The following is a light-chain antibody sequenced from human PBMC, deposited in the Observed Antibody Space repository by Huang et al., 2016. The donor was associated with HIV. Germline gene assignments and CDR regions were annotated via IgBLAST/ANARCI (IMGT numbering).Light chain of an antibody. Sequence: IVMTQSPLSLPVTPGEPASISCRSSQSLLHTNGYYYVDWYLQKPGQSPQLLIYLNSNRASGVPDRFSGGGSVIDFTLKISSVEAEDVGIYYCMRALQTPRTFGQGTRLEMK. CDR2: LNS. CDR1: QSLLHTNGYYY. J-gene: IGKJ5*01. CDR3: MRALQTPRT. V-gene: IGKV2-28*01.